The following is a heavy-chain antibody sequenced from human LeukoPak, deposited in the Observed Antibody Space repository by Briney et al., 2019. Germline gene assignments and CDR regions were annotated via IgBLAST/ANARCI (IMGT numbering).Heavy chain of an antibody. CDR2: IIPIFGTA. CDR3: AREPGTGAAFDI. D-gene: IGHD1-1*01. Sequence: VKLCCTPSGATVNRYVISWGRQPPGPGLERMGGIIPIFGTANYAQKFQGRVTITADESTSTAYMELSSLRSEDTAVYYCAREPGTGAAFDIWGQGTMVTVSS. CDR1: GATVNRYV. V-gene: IGHV1-69*01. J-gene: IGHJ3*02.